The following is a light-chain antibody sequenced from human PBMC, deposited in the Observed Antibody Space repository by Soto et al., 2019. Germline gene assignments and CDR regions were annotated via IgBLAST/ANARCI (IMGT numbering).Light chain of an antibody. CDR1: QSVSVN. CDR2: RAS. V-gene: IGKV3-15*01. Sequence: EIVLTQSPATLSVSPGERATLSCRASQSVSVNLAWYQQKPGQAPRLLIYRASTRATDIPARFSGSGSGTELTLTISSLQSEDFAVYYCQQYHKWPITFGQGTRLEIK. CDR3: QQYHKWPIT. J-gene: IGKJ5*01.